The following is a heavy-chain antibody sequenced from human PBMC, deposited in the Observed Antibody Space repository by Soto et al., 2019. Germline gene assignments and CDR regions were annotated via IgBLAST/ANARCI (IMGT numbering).Heavy chain of an antibody. CDR1: GFSVSNNY. Sequence: VQLVESGGGLVQPGGSLRLSCAASGFSVSNNYMMWVRQAPGKGLEWVSVIYSGGSTYYTDSVKGRFTLSRDNSENTLYLQMNSLTAEDTALYYCARRIGYYMDVWGKGTTVTVSS. CDR2: IYSGGST. V-gene: IGHV3-66*01. J-gene: IGHJ6*03. CDR3: ARRIGYYMDV.